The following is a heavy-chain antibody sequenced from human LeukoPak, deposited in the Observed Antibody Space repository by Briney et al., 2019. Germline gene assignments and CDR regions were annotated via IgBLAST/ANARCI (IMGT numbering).Heavy chain of an antibody. Sequence: PSETLSLTCTVSGDSISSYYWTWIRQPPGKGLEWIGYIYNSGSTNYNPSLKSRVAISVDTSKNQFSLKLSSVTAADTAVYYCARRAMGGFYHYYYMDVWGKGTTVTVSS. CDR2: IYNSGST. V-gene: IGHV4-59*12. J-gene: IGHJ6*03. CDR3: ARRAMGGFYHYYYMDV. CDR1: GDSISSYY. D-gene: IGHD3-16*01.